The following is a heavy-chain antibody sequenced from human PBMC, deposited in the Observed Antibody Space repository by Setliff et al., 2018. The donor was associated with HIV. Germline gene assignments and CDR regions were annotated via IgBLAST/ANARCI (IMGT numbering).Heavy chain of an antibody. CDR3: AILKGTNCPI. J-gene: IGHJ3*02. Sequence: SETLSLTCAVSGGSIGSSNWWSWIRQPPGKGLEWIGEINHSGSTNYNPSLKSRVTISVDTSKNQFSLKLSSVTAADTAVYYCAILKGTNCPIWGQGTMVTVSS. D-gene: IGHD7-27*01. V-gene: IGHV4-4*02. CDR2: INHSGST. CDR1: GGSIGSSNW.